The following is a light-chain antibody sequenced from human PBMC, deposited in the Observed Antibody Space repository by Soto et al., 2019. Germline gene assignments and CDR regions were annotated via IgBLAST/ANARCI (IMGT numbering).Light chain of an antibody. CDR1: SSNIGRNS. J-gene: IGLJ3*02. CDR3: AAWDESLKGWV. Sequence: QSVLTQPPSASGTPGQRVTISCSGSSSNIGRNSLNWYQQLPGTAPKLLIYNNNQRPSGVPDRFSGSQSGTSASLAISGLQSEDEADYYCAAWDESLKGWVFGGGTKVTV. CDR2: NNN. V-gene: IGLV1-44*01.